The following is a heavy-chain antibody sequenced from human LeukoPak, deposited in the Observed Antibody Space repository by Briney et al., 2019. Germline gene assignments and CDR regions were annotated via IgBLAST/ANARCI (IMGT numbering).Heavy chain of an antibody. V-gene: IGHV1-69*13. J-gene: IGHJ4*02. Sequence: SVKVSCKASGGTFSSYAISWVRQAPGQGLEWMGGIIPIFGTANYAQKFQGRVTITADESTSTAYMELSSLRSEDTAVYYCARDHYDSSGQTLWGQGTLVTVSS. CDR2: IIPIFGTA. CDR1: GGTFSSYA. CDR3: ARDHYDSSGQTL. D-gene: IGHD3-22*01.